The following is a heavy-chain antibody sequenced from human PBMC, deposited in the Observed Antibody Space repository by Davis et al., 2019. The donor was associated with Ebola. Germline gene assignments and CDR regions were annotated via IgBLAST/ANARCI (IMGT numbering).Heavy chain of an antibody. CDR3: ARELYRGGAFDI. V-gene: IGHV3-53*01. CDR2: IYRGGDI. Sequence: GESLKISCAASGFNVGSNYMSWVRQAPGKGLEWVSVIYRGGDIYYADSVRGRFTISRDNSKNTVYLQMNSLRAEDTAVYYCARELYRGGAFDIWGQGTMVTVSS. J-gene: IGHJ3*02. CDR1: GFNVGSNY. D-gene: IGHD1-26*01.